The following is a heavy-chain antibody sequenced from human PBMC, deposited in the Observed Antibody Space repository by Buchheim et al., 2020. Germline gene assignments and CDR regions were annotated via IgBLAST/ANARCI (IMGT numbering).Heavy chain of an antibody. CDR2: IKQDGSEK. J-gene: IGHJ6*02. V-gene: IGHV3-7*01. CDR1: GFTFSSYW. Sequence: EVQLVESGGGLVQPGGSLRLSCAASGFTFSSYWMSWVRQAPGKGLEWVANIKQDGSEKYYVDSVKGRFTISRDNAKTSLYLQMNSLRAEDTAVYYCARGSSDYDFWSGYYTWYYYYGMDVWGQGTT. D-gene: IGHD3-3*01. CDR3: ARGSSDYDFWSGYYTWYYYYGMDV.